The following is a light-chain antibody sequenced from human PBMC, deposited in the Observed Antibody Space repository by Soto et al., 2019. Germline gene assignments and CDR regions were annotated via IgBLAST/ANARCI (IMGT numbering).Light chain of an antibody. J-gene: IGLJ2*01. CDR3: SSFAGNNNLL. V-gene: IGLV2-8*01. CDR1: SSDVGGYNY. CDR2: EVS. Sequence: QSVLTQPPSASGSPGQSVTISCTGTSSDVGGYNYVSWYQQHPGKAPKLMISEVSKRPSGVPDRFSGSKSGNTASLTVSGLQAEDEADYYCSSFAGNNNLLFGGGTKVTVL.